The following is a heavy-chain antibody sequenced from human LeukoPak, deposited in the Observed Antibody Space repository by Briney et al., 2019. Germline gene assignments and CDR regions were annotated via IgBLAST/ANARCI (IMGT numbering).Heavy chain of an antibody. Sequence: ASVKVSCKASGGTFSSYAISWVRQAPGQGLEWMGRIIPILGIANYAQKFQGRVTITTDESTSTAYMELSSLRSEDTAVYYCARDRYDFWSGPKDYYYYYMDVWGKGTTVTVSS. CDR1: GGTFSSYA. D-gene: IGHD3-3*01. V-gene: IGHV1-69*04. CDR3: ARDRYDFWSGPKDYYYYYMDV. J-gene: IGHJ6*03. CDR2: IIPILGIA.